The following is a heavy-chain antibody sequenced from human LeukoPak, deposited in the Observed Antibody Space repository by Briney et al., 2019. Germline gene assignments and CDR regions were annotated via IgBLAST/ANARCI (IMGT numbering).Heavy chain of an antibody. J-gene: IGHJ5*02. CDR1: GGSFSGYY. CDR2: INHSGST. D-gene: IGHD3-9*01. CDR3: ARGNYDILTGYYQNWFDP. V-gene: IGHV4-34*01. Sequence: SETLSLTCAVYGGSFSGYYWSWIRQPPGKGLEWIGEINHSGSTNYNPSLKSRVTISVDTSRNQFSLKLSSVTAADTAVYYCARGNYDILTGYYQNWFDPWGQGTLVTVSS.